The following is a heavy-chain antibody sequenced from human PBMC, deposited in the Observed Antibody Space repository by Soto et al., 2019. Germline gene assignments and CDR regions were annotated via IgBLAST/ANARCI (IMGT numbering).Heavy chain of an antibody. J-gene: IGHJ3*02. CDR2: INHSGST. CDR3: ARVKWIQLWHSFDI. D-gene: IGHD5-18*01. V-gene: IGHV4-34*01. Sequence: PSETLSLTCAVYGGSFSGYYWSWIRQPPGKGLEWIGEINHSGSTNYNLSLKSRVTISVDTSKNQFSLKLSSVTAADTAVYYCARVKWIQLWHSFDIWGQGTMVTVSS. CDR1: GGSFSGYY.